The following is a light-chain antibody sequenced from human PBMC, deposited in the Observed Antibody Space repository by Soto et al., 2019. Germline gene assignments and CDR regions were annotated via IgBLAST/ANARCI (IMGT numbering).Light chain of an antibody. CDR3: QQYNTWPLT. V-gene: IGKV3-15*01. CDR2: GVS. Sequence: EIGVIQSPDTLAVAPGESVPPSCRASQRFSSNLAWYQHKPGQAPRLLIYGVSTRDTGVPDRFSGSASGTEFTLTISSVQSEDFAFYYCQQYNTWPLTFGQGTRLEIK. J-gene: IGKJ5*01. CDR1: QRFSSN.